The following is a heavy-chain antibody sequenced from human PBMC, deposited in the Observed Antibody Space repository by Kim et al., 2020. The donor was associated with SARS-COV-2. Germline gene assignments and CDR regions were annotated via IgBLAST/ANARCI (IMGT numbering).Heavy chain of an antibody. D-gene: IGHD3-10*01. CDR2: IDWDDDE. CDR1: GFSLITTPMC. CDR3: ARIITRGRDYFDY. J-gene: IGHJ4*02. V-gene: IGHV2-70*11. Sequence: SGPTLVKPTQTLTLTCTFSGFSLITTPMCVSWIRQPPGKALEWLARIDWDDDEHYSTSLKTRLTISKDTSKNQVVLTMTNMDPVDTATFFCARIITRGRDYFDYWGQGTLVTVSS.